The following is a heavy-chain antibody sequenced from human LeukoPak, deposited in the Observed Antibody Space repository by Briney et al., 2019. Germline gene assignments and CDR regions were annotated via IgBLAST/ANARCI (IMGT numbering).Heavy chain of an antibody. CDR3: ARGYSGSYYGYFDY. J-gene: IGHJ4*02. CDR1: GYTFTSYG. V-gene: IGHV1-18*01. CDR2: ISAYNGNT. D-gene: IGHD1-26*01. Sequence: ASVKVSCKASGYTFTSYGISWVRQAPGQGLEWMGWISAYNGNTDYAQKLQGRVTMTTDTSTSTAYMELRSLRSDDTAVYYCARGYSGSYYGYFDYWGQGTLVTVSS.